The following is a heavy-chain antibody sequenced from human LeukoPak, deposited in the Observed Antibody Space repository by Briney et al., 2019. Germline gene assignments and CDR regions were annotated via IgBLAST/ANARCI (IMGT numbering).Heavy chain of an antibody. CDR1: GYTFTGYY. J-gene: IGHJ4*02. D-gene: IGHD3-10*01. Sequence: ASVKVSCKASGYTFTGYYMQWMRQAPGQGIEWMGWINPNSGGTNYAQKFQGRVTMPTDTSISTAYMELSRLTSDDTAVYYCARRGQDYWGQGTLVTVSS. V-gene: IGHV1-2*02. CDR2: INPNSGGT. CDR3: ARRGQDY.